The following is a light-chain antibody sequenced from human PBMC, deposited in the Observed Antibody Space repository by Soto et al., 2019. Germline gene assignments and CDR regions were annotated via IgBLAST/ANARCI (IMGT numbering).Light chain of an antibody. Sequence: DVQMTQSPSSLSAFVGDRVTIICRASKGIAPYLAWFQQKPGEVPKLLIYATSTLQSGVPSRFSGSGSGTDFTLTISSLQPEDVATYYCQKYNTAPLTFGGGTKVEIK. CDR2: ATS. V-gene: IGKV1-27*01. J-gene: IGKJ4*01. CDR1: KGIAPY. CDR3: QKYNTAPLT.